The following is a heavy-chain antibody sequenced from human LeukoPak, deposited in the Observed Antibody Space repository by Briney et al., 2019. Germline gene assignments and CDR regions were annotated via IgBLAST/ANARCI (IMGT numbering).Heavy chain of an antibody. J-gene: IGHJ4*02. CDR1: RFTFISHT. CDR3: ASDASSWYTDY. Sequence: GGSLRLSCAVSRFTFISHTMNWVRQAPGKGLEWVSFMGGSGTYTSYAGTVKGRFIITRDKAKNTLYLQMSSLRVEDTAVYYCASDASSWYTDYWGQGTLVTVSS. V-gene: IGHV3-21*01. D-gene: IGHD2-2*01. CDR2: MGGSGTYT.